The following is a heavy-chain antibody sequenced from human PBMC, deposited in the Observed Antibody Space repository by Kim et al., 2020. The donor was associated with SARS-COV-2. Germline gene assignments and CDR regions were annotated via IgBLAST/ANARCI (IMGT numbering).Heavy chain of an antibody. CDR2: ISWNSGSL. CDR1: GFTFDDYA. Sequence: GGSLRLSCAASGFTFDDYAMHWVRQAPGKGLEWVSGISWNSGSLAYADSVKGRFTISRDNAKQSLYLEMTSLRGDDTALYYCAKVGTSGSYSAYFDSGAREPRSPSPQ. J-gene: IGHJ4*02. D-gene: IGHD3-10*01. V-gene: IGHV3-9*01. CDR3: AKVGTSGSYSAYFDS.